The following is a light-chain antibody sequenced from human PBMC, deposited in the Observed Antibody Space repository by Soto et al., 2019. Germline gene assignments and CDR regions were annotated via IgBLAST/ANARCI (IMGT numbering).Light chain of an antibody. CDR3: QQYSELPWT. V-gene: IGKV3-15*01. CDR1: QSVSSS. J-gene: IGKJ1*01. Sequence: EIVMTQSPATLSVSPGERATLSCRASQSVSSSITWYQHRPGQTPRPLMHGTSIRAVGIPARFSVSGSGTEFTLTISSLQSEDFAVYYCQQYSELPWTFGQGTKLEMK. CDR2: GTS.